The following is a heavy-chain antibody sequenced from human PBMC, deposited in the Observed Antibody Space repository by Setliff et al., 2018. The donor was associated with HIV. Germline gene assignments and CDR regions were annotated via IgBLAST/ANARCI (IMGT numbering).Heavy chain of an antibody. D-gene: IGHD3-16*01. V-gene: IGHV4-38-2*02. J-gene: IGHJ5*02. CDR3: ARGISTNAYWHGAPYNWFDP. CDR2: ISSSGST. CDR1: GYSISSGYY. Sequence: SETLSLTCTVSGYSISSGYYWGWIRQPPGRGLEWIGSISSSGSTTYHPSLRSRVTVSAATSKNQFSLKLTSVTAADTAVYFCARGISTNAYWHGAPYNWFDPWGQGILVTVSS.